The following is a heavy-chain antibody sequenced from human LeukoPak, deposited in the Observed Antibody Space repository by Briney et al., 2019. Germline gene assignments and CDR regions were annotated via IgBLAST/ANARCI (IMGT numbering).Heavy chain of an antibody. CDR1: GSSISSYY. CDR2: IYSSGTT. D-gene: IGHD6-6*01. Sequence: PSETLSLTCTVSGSSISSYYWSWIRQPPGRGLEWIGHIYSSGTTNYNPSLKSRVTISVDTSKNHFSLKLSSVTAADTAVYYCARVGSSSSPFEFDYWGQGTLVTVSS. V-gene: IGHV4-59*01. J-gene: IGHJ4*02. CDR3: ARVGSSSSPFEFDY.